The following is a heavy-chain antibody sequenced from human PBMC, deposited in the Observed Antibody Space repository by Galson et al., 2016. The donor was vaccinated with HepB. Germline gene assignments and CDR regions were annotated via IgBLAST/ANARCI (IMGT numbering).Heavy chain of an antibody. CDR3: ARGGVSITIFGVVPYFDP. CDR2: ISTTGRYI. J-gene: IGHJ4*02. CDR1: GFTFATYC. V-gene: IGHV3-21*01. D-gene: IGHD3-3*01. Sequence: LRLSCAASGFTFATYCMNWVRQAPGKGLEWVASISTTGRYIYYADSVEGRFTISGDNAQNSVYLQMNSLRPEDTAIYYCARGGVSITIFGVVPYFDPWGQGALVTVPS.